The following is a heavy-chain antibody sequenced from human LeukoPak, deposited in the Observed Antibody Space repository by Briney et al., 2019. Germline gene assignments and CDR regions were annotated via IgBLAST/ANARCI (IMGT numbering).Heavy chain of an antibody. D-gene: IGHD1-26*01. J-gene: IGHJ6*03. Sequence: PGSSVKVSCKASGGTFSNYVIGWVRQAPGQGLEWMGGIIPMFGTANYAQKFQDRVSITADESTTTAYMELSSLRSEDTAVYYCVSRGVKATTQVYFYYYYMDVWGKGTTVTISS. CDR1: GGTFSNYV. CDR3: VSRGVKATTQVYFYYYYMDV. V-gene: IGHV1-69*01. CDR2: IIPMFGTA.